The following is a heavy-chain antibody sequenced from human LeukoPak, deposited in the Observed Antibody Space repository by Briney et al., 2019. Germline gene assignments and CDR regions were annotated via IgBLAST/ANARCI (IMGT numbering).Heavy chain of an antibody. CDR3: ARECRYSGSYCDY. V-gene: IGHV1-18*01. CDR1: GYTFTSYG. Sequence: ASVKVSCKAFGYTFTSYGISWVQQAPGQGLEWMGWISAYNGNTNFAQKLQDRVTMTTDTSTSTAYMELRSLRSDDTAVYYCARECRYSGSYCDYWGQGTLVTVSS. D-gene: IGHD1-26*01. J-gene: IGHJ4*02. CDR2: ISAYNGNT.